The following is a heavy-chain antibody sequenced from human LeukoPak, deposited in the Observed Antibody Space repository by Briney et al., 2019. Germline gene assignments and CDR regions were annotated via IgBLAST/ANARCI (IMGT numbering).Heavy chain of an antibody. CDR1: GYTFTSYG. CDR3: ARTEPYESIWKNVRRDSDY. D-gene: IGHD3-10*02. J-gene: IGHJ4*02. CDR2: ISPYNGNT. Sequence: ASVKVSCKASGYTFTSYGLTWVRQAPGQGLEWLGWISPYNGNTNYARKFQGRVTMTTDTSSSAGYMELGSLTSDDTAVYYCARTEPYESIWKNVRRDSDYWGQGTLVSVSS. V-gene: IGHV1-18*01.